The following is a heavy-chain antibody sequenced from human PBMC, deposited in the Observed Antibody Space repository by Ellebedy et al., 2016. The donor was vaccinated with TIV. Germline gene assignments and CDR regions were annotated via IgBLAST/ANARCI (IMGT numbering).Heavy chain of an antibody. CDR2: INPHSGGT. J-gene: IGHJ4*02. CDR3: ARGSGYCSGGSCSFDY. Sequence: ASVKVSCKSSGYTLTDYYMHWVRQAPGQGLEWMGWINPHSGGTKYAQKFQGRVTMTRDTSISTAYMELIRLGSDDTAVFYCARGSGYCSGGSCSFDYWGQGTLVTVSS. D-gene: IGHD2-15*01. CDR1: GYTLTDYY. V-gene: IGHV1-2*02.